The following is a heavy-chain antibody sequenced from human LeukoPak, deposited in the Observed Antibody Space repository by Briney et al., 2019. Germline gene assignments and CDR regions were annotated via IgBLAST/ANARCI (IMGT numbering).Heavy chain of an antibody. CDR3: AKDLRCSSTSCCPY. D-gene: IGHD2-2*01. V-gene: IGHV3-30-3*01. CDR2: ISYDGSNK. Sequence: GGSLRLSCAASGFTFSSYAMHWVRQAPGKGLEWVAVISYDGSNKYYADSVKGRFTISRDNSKNTLYLQMNSLRAEDTAVYYCAKDLRCSSTSCCPYWGQGTLVTVSS. J-gene: IGHJ4*02. CDR1: GFTFSSYA.